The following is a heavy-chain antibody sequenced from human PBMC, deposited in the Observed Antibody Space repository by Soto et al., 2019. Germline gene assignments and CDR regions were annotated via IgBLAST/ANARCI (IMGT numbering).Heavy chain of an antibody. Sequence: QVQLVESGGGVVQPGRSLRLSCAASGFTFSSYGMHWVRQAPGKGLEWVAVISYDGSNKYYADSVKGRFTISRDNSKNTLYLQMNSLRAEDTAVYYCAKDLGGSRDYWGQGTLVTVSS. D-gene: IGHD1-26*01. CDR2: ISYDGSNK. CDR1: GFTFSSYG. J-gene: IGHJ4*02. CDR3: AKDLGGSRDY. V-gene: IGHV3-30*18.